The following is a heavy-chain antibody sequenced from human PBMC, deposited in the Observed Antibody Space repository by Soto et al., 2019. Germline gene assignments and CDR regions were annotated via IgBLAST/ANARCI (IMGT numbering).Heavy chain of an antibody. Sequence: EVQLVESGGGLVQPGGSLRLSCAASGLTFRSYWMNWVRQAPGKGLVWVSRINTDGSVAMYVDSVKGRFTISRDNAKNTLYLHLNRLRAEDTAVYYCVSDLQLWRLDSWGHGTLVTVSS. J-gene: IGHJ5*01. V-gene: IGHV3-74*03. D-gene: IGHD2-21*01. CDR1: GLTFRSYW. CDR3: VSDLQLWRLDS. CDR2: INTDGSVA.